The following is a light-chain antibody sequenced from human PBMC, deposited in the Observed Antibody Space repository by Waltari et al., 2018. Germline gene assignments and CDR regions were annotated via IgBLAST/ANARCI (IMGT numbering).Light chain of an antibody. V-gene: IGLV1-40*01. CDR3: QSFDSSLSASV. CDR1: SSNFGAGYD. Sequence: QSVLTQPPSMSGAPGQKVTIPCTGGSSNFGAGYDVQWYQQFPGTAPKLPIFGNTNRPAGVPGRFSGSRSGTSASLAIAGLQSEDEAVYYCQSFDSSLSASVFGGGTKLTVL. CDR2: GNT. J-gene: IGLJ3*02.